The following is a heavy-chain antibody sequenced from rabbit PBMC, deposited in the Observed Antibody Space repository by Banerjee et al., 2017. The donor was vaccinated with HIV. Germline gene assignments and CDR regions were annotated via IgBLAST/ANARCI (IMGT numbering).Heavy chain of an antibody. CDR2: IYAGSSDST. D-gene: IGHD6-1*01. J-gene: IGHJ4*01. CDR1: GFSFSSSYW. V-gene: IGHV1S40*01. CDR3: ARDSYADYPGYGYALFNL. Sequence: QSLEESGGDLVKPGASLTLTCTASGFSFSSSYWICWVRQAPGKGLEWIACIYAGSSDSTYYASWAKGRFTISKTSSTTVTLQMTSLTAADTATYFCARDSYADYPGYGYALFNLWGPGTLVTVS.